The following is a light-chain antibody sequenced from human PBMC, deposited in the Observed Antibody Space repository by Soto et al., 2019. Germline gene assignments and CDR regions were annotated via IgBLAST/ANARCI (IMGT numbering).Light chain of an antibody. Sequence: DFVMTQTPLSLSGAPGQPASISCKSSQTLLHITGETFLFWYLQKPGQSPQLLIYEVSTRVSGVPDRFSGSGSGTDFTLEISRVETDDVGIYYCMQSTQLPPTFGQGTRLEIK. V-gene: IGKV2D-29*02. CDR1: QTLLHITGETF. J-gene: IGKJ5*01. CDR3: MQSTQLPPT. CDR2: EVS.